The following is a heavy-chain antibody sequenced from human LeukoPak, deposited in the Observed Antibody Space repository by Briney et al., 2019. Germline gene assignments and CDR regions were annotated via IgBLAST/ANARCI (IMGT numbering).Heavy chain of an antibody. CDR3: GYSLIRGVIRD. D-gene: IGHD3-10*01. CDR2: IKHIGST. CDR1: GGSFSGYY. V-gene: IGHV4-34*01. Sequence: SETLSLTCAVNGGSFSGYYWSWTRQPPGKGLEWIAEIKHIGSTNYNPSLKSRVTTSVGTSKKQFSLKLSSVTAADTAVYYCGYSLIRGVIRDWGQGALVTVSS. J-gene: IGHJ4*02.